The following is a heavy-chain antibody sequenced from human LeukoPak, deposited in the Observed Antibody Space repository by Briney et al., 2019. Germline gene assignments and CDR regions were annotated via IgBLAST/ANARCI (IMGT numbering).Heavy chain of an antibody. CDR2: ISYDGSNK. J-gene: IGHJ6*04. CDR3: ARPVLSYYYGSGSYGSRFGMDV. V-gene: IGHV3-30*04. Sequence: GGSLRLSCAASGFTFSSYAMHWVRQAPGKGLEWVAVISYDGSNKYYADSVKGRFTISRDNSKNTLYLQMNSLRAEDTAVYYCARPVLSYYYGSGSYGSRFGMDVWGKGTTVTVS. CDR1: GFTFSSYA. D-gene: IGHD3-10*01.